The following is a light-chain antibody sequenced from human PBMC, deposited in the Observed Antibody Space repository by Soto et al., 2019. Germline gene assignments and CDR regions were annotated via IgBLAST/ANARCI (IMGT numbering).Light chain of an antibody. CDR3: QQYYSWPPRYT. V-gene: IGKV3-15*01. CDR2: DSS. CDR1: QSVSRA. Sequence: DIVLTQSPATLSVSPGESATLSCRASQSVSRALAWYQHVPGQAPRLLIYDSSTRATGVPARFSGSGSGTRFTLTFSSLQSEDFAVYYCQQYYSWPPRYTFGQGTKLQI. J-gene: IGKJ2*01.